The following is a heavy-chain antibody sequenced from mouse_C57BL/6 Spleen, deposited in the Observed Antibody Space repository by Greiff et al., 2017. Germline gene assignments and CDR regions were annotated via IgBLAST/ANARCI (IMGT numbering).Heavy chain of an antibody. CDR2: IDPSDSET. V-gene: IGHV1-52*01. CDR1: GYTFTSYW. Sequence: QVQLQQPGAELVRPGSSVKLSCKASGYTFTSYWMHWVKQRPIQGLEWIGNIDPSDSETNYNQKFKDKATLTVDKSSSTAYMQLSSLTSEDSAVYYCARSLPHYYAMDYWGQGTSVTVSS. CDR3: ARSLPHYYAMDY. J-gene: IGHJ4*01.